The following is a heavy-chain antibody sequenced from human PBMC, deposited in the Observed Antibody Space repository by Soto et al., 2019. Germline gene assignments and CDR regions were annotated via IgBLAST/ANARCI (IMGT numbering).Heavy chain of an antibody. Sequence: SETLSLTCAVYGGSFSGYYWSWIRQPPGKGLEWIGEINHSGSTNYNPSLKSRVTISVDTSKNQFSLKLSSVTAADTAVYYCARGDSNYDILTGYSNWFDPWGQGTPVTVSS. J-gene: IGHJ5*02. V-gene: IGHV4-34*01. CDR3: ARGDSNYDILTGYSNWFDP. CDR2: INHSGST. CDR1: GGSFSGYY. D-gene: IGHD3-9*01.